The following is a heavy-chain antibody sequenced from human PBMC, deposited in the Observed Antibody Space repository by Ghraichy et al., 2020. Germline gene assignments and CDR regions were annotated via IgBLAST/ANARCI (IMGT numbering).Heavy chain of an antibody. J-gene: IGHJ6*02. Sequence: ETLSLTCTVSGGSISSSSYYWGWIRQPPGKGLEWIGSIYYSGSTYYNPSLKSRVTISVDTSKNQFSLKLSSVTAADTAVYYCARHFPEVYYGMDVWGQGTTVTVSS. CDR3: ARHFPEVYYGMDV. CDR2: IYYSGST. CDR1: GGSISSSSYY. V-gene: IGHV4-39*01.